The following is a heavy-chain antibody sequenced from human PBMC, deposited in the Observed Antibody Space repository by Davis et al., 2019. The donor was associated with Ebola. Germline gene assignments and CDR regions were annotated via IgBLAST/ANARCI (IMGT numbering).Heavy chain of an antibody. CDR1: GFTFSSNS. D-gene: IGHD3-9*01. CDR2: ISSSSNYI. CDR3: AKEIQYYDLLTGYFKSPGYLEY. Sequence: GESLKISCAASGFTFSSNSMNWVRQAPGKGLEWVSFISSSSNYIYYADSVKGRFTISRDNSNNTLYLQTNSLRAEDTAVYYCAKEIQYYDLLTGYFKSPGYLEYWGQGTLVTVSS. J-gene: IGHJ4*02. V-gene: IGHV3-21*01.